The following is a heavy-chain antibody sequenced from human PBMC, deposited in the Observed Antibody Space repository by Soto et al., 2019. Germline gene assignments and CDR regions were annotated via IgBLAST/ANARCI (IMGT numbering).Heavy chain of an antibody. CDR1: GFTFSSYG. D-gene: IGHD4-17*01. CDR2: ISYDGSNK. J-gene: IGHJ6*02. CDR3: AKDFGDYPDYYYYGMDV. V-gene: IGHV3-30*18. Sequence: XGSLMLSCAASGFTFSSYGMHWVRQAPGKGLEWVAVISYDGSNKYYADSVKGRFTISRDNSKNTLYLQMNSLRAEDTAVYYCAKDFGDYPDYYYYGMDVWGQGSTVTVSS.